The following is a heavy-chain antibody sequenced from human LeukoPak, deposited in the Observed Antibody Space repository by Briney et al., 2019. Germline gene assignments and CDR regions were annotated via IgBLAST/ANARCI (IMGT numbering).Heavy chain of an antibody. D-gene: IGHD6-13*01. J-gene: IGHJ4*02. V-gene: IGHV3-9*01. CDR1: GFTFDDYA. CDR3: AKDVSSSWFYYFDY. Sequence: PGRSLRLSCAASGFTFDDYAMHWVRQAPGKGLEWVSGISWNSGSIGYADSVKGRFTISRDNAKNSLYLQMNSLRAEDTALYYCAKDVSSSWFYYFDYWGQGTLVTVSS. CDR2: ISWNSGSI.